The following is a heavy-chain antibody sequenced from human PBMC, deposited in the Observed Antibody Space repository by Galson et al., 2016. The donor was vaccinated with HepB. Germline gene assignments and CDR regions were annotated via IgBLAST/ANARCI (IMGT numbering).Heavy chain of an antibody. D-gene: IGHD3-22*01. CDR3: ARDPVMAHDGSLYYYMDV. J-gene: IGHJ6*03. Sequence: SLRLSCAGSGFTFSDYGIGWVRQAPGKGLEWISGLVGRGDRTYNADSVKGRFTITRDNSKNTLYLQMNSLRAEDTAIYYCARDPVMAHDGSLYYYMDVWGKGTTVTVSS. CDR2: LVGRGDRT. V-gene: IGHV3-23*01. CDR1: GFTFSDYG.